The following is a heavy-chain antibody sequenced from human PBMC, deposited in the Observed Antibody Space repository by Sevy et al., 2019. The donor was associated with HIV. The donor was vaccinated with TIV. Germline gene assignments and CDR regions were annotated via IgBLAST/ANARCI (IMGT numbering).Heavy chain of an antibody. Sequence: GGSLRLSCAASGFTFSAWWMSWVRQAPGKGLEWVANIKQDGSEKDYVDSVKGRFSISRDNAKSSLYLQMNNLRAEDTAVYYCARGSYYFDYWGQGTLVTVSS. V-gene: IGHV3-7*01. CDR3: ARGSYYFDY. CDR1: GFTFSAWW. J-gene: IGHJ4*02. CDR2: IKQDGSEK.